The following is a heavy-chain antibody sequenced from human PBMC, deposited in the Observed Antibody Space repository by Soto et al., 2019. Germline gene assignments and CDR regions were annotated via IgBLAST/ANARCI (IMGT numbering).Heavy chain of an antibody. D-gene: IGHD3-22*01. Sequence: GGSLRLSCAASGFTFSSYSMNWVRQAPGKGLEWVSSISSSSSYIYYADSVKGRFTISRDNAKNSLYLQMNSLRAEDTAVYYCARGVRDSSGYYQDYYYGMDVWGQGTTVTVSS. V-gene: IGHV3-21*01. J-gene: IGHJ6*02. CDR3: ARGVRDSSGYYQDYYYGMDV. CDR1: GFTFSSYS. CDR2: ISSSSSYI.